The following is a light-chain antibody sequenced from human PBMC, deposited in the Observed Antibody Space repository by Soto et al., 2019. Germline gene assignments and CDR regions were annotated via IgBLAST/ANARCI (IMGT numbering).Light chain of an antibody. CDR1: QSLLHSDGKTY. Sequence: DIVLTQTPLSLSATPGQPASISCKSSQSLLHSDGKTYLFWFLQKPGQPPQLLIYEVSRRFSGGPERFSGRVSGTDFALKVSRVEAEDVGVYDGMQSTQPSVICGPGTKVDIK. CDR2: EVS. J-gene: IGKJ3*01. CDR3: MQSTQPSVI. V-gene: IGKV2D-29*01.